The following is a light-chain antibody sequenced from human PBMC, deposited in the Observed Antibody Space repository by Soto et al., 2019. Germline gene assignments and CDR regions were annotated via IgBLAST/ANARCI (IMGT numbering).Light chain of an antibody. V-gene: IGKV3-15*01. CDR2: GAS. Sequence: EIVMTQSPATLSVSPGERCTLSCRASQSVSSNLAWYQQKPGQAPRLLIYGASTRATGIPARFSGSRSGTEFTLTISSLQSEDFAVYYCQQYNNWPWTFGQGTKVEIK. CDR1: QSVSSN. J-gene: IGKJ1*01. CDR3: QQYNNWPWT.